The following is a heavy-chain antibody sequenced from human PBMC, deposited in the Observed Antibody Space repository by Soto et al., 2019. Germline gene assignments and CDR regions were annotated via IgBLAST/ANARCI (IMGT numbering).Heavy chain of an antibody. Sequence: TLSLTCAVSGDSVTSNVWWSWVRQPPGKGLEWIGEAYHNGLTDYNPSLKSRVTMSVDTSKNEFSLKLTSLTAADTAIYYCARDAAVPGESDRFDYWGQGTLVTVSS. J-gene: IGHJ4*02. CDR1: GDSVTSNVW. D-gene: IGHD6-19*01. CDR3: ARDAAVPGESDRFDY. CDR2: AYHNGLT. V-gene: IGHV4-4*02.